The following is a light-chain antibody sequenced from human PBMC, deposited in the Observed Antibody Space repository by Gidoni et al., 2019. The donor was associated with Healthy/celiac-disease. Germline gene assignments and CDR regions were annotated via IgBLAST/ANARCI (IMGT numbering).Light chain of an antibody. CDR3: QSSDSSNWV. CDR1: SGNIASNY. V-gene: IGLV6-57*01. Sequence: NFMLTQPHSVSESPGKTVTIPCTRSSGNIASNYVQWLQQRPGSSPTTVIYEDNQRPSGVPDRFSGSIDSSSNSASLTISGLKTEDEADYFCQSSDSSNWVFGGGTKLTVL. CDR2: EDN. J-gene: IGLJ3*02.